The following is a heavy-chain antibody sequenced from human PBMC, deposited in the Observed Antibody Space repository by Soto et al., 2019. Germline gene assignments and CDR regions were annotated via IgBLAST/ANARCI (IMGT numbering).Heavy chain of an antibody. CDR3: ARRGYSSSWYYYYYYGMDV. D-gene: IGHD6-13*01. CDR2: MNPNSGNT. V-gene: IGHV1-8*01. CDR1: GYTFTSYD. J-gene: IGHJ6*02. Sequence: ALVKVSCKASGYTFTSYDINWVRQATGQGLEWMGWMNPNSGNTGYAQKFQGRVTMTRNTPISTAYMELSSLRSEDTAVYYCARRGYSSSWYYYYYYGMDVWGQGTTVTVS.